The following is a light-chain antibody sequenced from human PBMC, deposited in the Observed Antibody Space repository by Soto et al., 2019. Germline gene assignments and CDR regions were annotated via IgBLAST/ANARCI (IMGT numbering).Light chain of an antibody. Sequence: QSALTQPPSASGSPGQSVTISCTGTSSDVGGYNYVSWYQQHPGKAPTLMIYEVSERPSGVPDRFSGSKSGNTASLTVSGLQAEDEADYYCSSSAGSNNLVFGGGTKVTVL. CDR2: EVS. J-gene: IGLJ3*02. CDR3: SSSAGSNNLV. V-gene: IGLV2-8*01. CDR1: SSDVGGYNY.